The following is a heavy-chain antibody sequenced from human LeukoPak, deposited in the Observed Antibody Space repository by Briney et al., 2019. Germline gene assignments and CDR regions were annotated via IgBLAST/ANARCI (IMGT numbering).Heavy chain of an antibody. Sequence: GASVKVSCKASGYTFTGYYMHWVRQAPGQGLEWMGWINPNSGGTNYAQKFQGRVTMTRDTSISTAYMELSRLRSDDTAVYYCARGATESGYYFDYWGQGTLVTVSS. V-gene: IGHV1-2*02. D-gene: IGHD5-24*01. J-gene: IGHJ4*02. CDR3: ARGATESGYYFDY. CDR2: INPNSGGT. CDR1: GYTFTGYY.